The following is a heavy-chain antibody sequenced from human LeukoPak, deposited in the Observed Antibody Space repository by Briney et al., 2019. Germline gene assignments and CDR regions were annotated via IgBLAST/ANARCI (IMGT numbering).Heavy chain of an antibody. Sequence: ASVKVSCKASGYTFTSYGISWVRQAPGQGLEWMGWISAYNGNTNYAQKLQGRVTMTTDPSTSTAYMELRSLRSDDTAVYYCARGRNYYDSSGYYSGYYYMDVWGKGTTVTISS. CDR3: ARGRNYYDSSGYYSGYYYMDV. J-gene: IGHJ6*03. V-gene: IGHV1-18*01. D-gene: IGHD3-22*01. CDR1: GYTFTSYG. CDR2: ISAYNGNT.